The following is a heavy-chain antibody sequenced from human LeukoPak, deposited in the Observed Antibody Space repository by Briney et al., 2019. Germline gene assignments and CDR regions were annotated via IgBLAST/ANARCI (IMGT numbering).Heavy chain of an antibody. CDR3: ASHCYDRSPHFDY. CDR2: IYHSGST. CDR1: GGSISSSSYY. V-gene: IGHV4-39*07. D-gene: IGHD3-22*01. Sequence: SETLSLTCTVSGGSISSSSYYWGWIRQAPGKGLEWIGYIYHSGSTYYNPSLKSRVTISVDRSKNQFSLKLSSVTAADTAVYYCASHCYDRSPHFDYWGQGTLVTVSS. J-gene: IGHJ4*02.